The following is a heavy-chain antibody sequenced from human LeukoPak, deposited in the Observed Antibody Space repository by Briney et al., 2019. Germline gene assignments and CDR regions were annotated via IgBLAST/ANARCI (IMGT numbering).Heavy chain of an antibody. CDR1: GGSFSGYY. D-gene: IGHD6-13*01. V-gene: IGHV4-34*01. J-gene: IGHJ5*02. Sequence: PSETLSLTCAVYGGSFSGYYWSWIRQPPGKGLEWIGEINHSGSTNYNPSLKSRVTISVDTSKNQFSLKLSSVTAADTAVYYCARGRLAAAGTNNWFDPWGQGTLVTVSS. CDR2: INHSGST. CDR3: ARGRLAAAGTNNWFDP.